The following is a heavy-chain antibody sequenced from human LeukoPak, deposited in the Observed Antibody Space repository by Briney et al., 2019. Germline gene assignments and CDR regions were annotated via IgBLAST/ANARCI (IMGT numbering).Heavy chain of an antibody. CDR1: GGTFSSYT. CDR2: IIPILGIA. V-gene: IGHV1-69*02. Sequence: ASVKVSCKASGGTFSSYTISWVRQAPGQGLEWMGRIIPILGIANYAQKLQGRVTITADKSTSTAYMELSSLRSEDTAVYYCARAVGATNFDYWGQGTLVTVSS. CDR3: ARAVGATNFDY. D-gene: IGHD1-26*01. J-gene: IGHJ4*02.